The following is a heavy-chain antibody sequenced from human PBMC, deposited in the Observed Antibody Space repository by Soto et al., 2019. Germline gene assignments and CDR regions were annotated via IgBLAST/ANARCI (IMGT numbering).Heavy chain of an antibody. CDR3: AKGRGGKTVANFGMDV. Sequence: ASVKVSCKASGDSVSNDYLHWVRQAPGQGFEWLGLISPFGGATAYAQRFKGRVTVTMDKSSTTFYLELSSLRSDDTAVYYCAKGRGGKTVANFGMDVWGQGVAVTVSS. V-gene: IGHV1-46*01. D-gene: IGHD3-16*01. J-gene: IGHJ6*02. CDR1: GDSVSNDY. CDR2: ISPFGGAT.